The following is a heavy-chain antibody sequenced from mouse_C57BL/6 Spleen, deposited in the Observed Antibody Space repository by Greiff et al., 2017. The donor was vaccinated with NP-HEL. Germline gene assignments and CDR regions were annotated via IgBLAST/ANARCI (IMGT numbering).Heavy chain of an antibody. CDR1: GYTFTDYN. V-gene: IGHV1-22*01. CDR3: ARDYYGGYFDV. CDR2: INPNNGGT. Sequence: VHVKQSGPELVKPGASVKMSCKASGYTFTDYNMHWVKQSHGKSLEWIGYINPNNGGTSYNQKFKGKATLTVNKSSSTAYMELRSLTSEDSAVYYCARDYYGGYFDVWGTGTTVTVSS. J-gene: IGHJ1*03. D-gene: IGHD1-1*01.